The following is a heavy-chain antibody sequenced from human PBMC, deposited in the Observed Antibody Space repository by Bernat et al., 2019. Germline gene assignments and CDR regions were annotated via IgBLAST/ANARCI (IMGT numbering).Heavy chain of an antibody. Sequence: EVQLVESGGGLVQPGGSLRLSCAASGFTFSSYWMHWVRQAPGKGLIWVSRINSDGSGASYADSVKGRFTISRDNAKNTLYLQMNSLRAEDTAVYYCAREYSISSGPDYWGQGTLVTVSS. D-gene: IGHD6-6*01. J-gene: IGHJ4*02. CDR3: AREYSISSGPDY. V-gene: IGHV3-74*01. CDR2: INSDGSGA. CDR1: GFTFSSYW.